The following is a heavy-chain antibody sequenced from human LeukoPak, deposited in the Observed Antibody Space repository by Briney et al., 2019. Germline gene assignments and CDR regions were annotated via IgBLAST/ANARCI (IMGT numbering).Heavy chain of an antibody. CDR3: ARIGYCSSTSCYGYYYYYYYMDV. CDR2: ISSSSSYI. J-gene: IGHJ6*03. Sequence: PGGSLRLSCAASGFTFSSYSMNWVRQAPGKGLEWVSSISSSSSYIYYADSVKGRFTISRDNAKNSLYLQMNSLRAEDTAVYYCARIGYCSSTSCYGYYYYYYYMDVWGNGTTVTVSS. D-gene: IGHD2-2*01. CDR1: GFTFSSYS. V-gene: IGHV3-21*01.